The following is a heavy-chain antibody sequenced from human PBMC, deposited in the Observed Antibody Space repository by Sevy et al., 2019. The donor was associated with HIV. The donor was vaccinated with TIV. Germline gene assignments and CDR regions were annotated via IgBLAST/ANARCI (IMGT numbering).Heavy chain of an antibody. Sequence: GGSLRLSCAASGFTFSSYGMHWVRQAPGKGLEWVAFIRDDGSNKYYADSVKGRFTISRDNSKNTLYLQMNSLRAEDTAVYYCAKDQIGGGDYFDYWGQGTLVTVSS. CDR3: AKDQIGGGDYFDY. CDR2: IRDDGSNK. J-gene: IGHJ4*02. V-gene: IGHV3-30*02. CDR1: GFTFSSYG. D-gene: IGHD3-16*01.